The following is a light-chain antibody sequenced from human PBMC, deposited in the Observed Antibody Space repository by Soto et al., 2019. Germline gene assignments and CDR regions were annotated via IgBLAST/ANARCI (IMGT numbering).Light chain of an antibody. CDR2: DTN. CDR1: TGAVASGHY. Sequence: QAVVTQEHSLTVSPGGTVTLTCGSSTGAVASGHYPHWFQQKPGRAPRTLIYDTNNKHSWTPARFSGSLLGGKAALTLSGAQPEDEAEYYCLLSIYGGRGFGGGTQLTVL. CDR3: LLSIYGGRG. V-gene: IGLV7-46*01. J-gene: IGLJ2*01.